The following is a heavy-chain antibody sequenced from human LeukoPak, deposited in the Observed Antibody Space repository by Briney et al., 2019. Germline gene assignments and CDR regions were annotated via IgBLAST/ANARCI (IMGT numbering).Heavy chain of an antibody. J-gene: IGHJ5*02. Sequence: SETLSLTCTVSGGSISSYYWSWIRQPPGKGLEWIGYIYYSGSTYYNPSLKSRFTISVDTSKNQFSLKLSAVTAADTAVYYCARHGGVYYYSSGTKPAWFDPWGQGTLVTVSS. V-gene: IGHV4-59*08. CDR1: GGSISSYY. D-gene: IGHD3-22*01. CDR3: ARHGGVYYYSSGTKPAWFDP. CDR2: IYYSGST.